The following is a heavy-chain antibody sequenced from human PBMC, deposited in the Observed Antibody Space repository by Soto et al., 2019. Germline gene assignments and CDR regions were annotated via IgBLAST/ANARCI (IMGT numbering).Heavy chain of an antibody. Sequence: EVQLLESGGDVVRPGGSLRLSCAASGVTFSSYAMGWVRQAPGKGLEWVAGVSRAGTYTFYAYSVRGRFSISRDNSRDKVDLYMNALRGDDTAVYFWVKYTVTEDLGESWGQGTLVSVSS. D-gene: IGHD3-16*01. CDR2: VSRAGTYT. CDR1: GVTFSSYA. CDR3: VKYTVTEDLGES. V-gene: IGHV3-23*01. J-gene: IGHJ5*02.